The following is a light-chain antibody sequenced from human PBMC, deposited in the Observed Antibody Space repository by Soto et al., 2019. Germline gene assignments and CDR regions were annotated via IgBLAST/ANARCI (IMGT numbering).Light chain of an antibody. CDR2: WAS. CDR3: QQYYSIPFN. Sequence: DLVMTQSPDSVAVTLAYSATTNCRSSQSFVNSSNNKNYLAWYQQKPGQPPKLLIYWASTRESGVPDRFSGSGSGTDFTLTISSLQAEDVAVYYCQQYYSIPFNFGPGNKVAIK. J-gene: IGKJ3*01. CDR1: QSFVNSSNNKNY. V-gene: IGKV4-1*01.